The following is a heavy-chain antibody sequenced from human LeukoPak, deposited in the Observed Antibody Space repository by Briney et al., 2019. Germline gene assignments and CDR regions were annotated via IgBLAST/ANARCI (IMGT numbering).Heavy chain of an antibody. J-gene: IGHJ4*02. Sequence: SSETLPLTCTVSGGSLSSYYWSWIRQPPGKGLEWIGSIYHSGSTYYNPSLKSRVTISVDTSKNQFSLKLSSVTAADTAVYYCARNYYYDSSGYYPFGYWGQGTLVTVSS. D-gene: IGHD3-22*01. CDR3: ARNYYYDSSGYYPFGY. CDR1: GGSLSSYY. CDR2: IYHSGST. V-gene: IGHV4-59*08.